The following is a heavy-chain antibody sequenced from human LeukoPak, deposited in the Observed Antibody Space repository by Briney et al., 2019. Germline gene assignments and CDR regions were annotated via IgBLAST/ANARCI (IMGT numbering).Heavy chain of an antibody. Sequence: GGSLSPSRAASGFTFSSYEMNWVRQAPGKGLKWVSYISSSGSTIYYADSVKGRFTISRDNAKNSLYLQMNSLRAEDTAVYYCARAGIAAAGTRNWFDPGDWGPVVTVSS. CDR3: ARAGIAAAGTRNWFDP. D-gene: IGHD6-13*01. CDR2: ISSSGSTI. CDR1: GFTFSSYE. J-gene: IGHJ5*02. V-gene: IGHV3-48*03.